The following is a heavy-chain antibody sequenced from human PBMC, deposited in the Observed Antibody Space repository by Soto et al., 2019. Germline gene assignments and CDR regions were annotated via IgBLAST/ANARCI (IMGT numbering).Heavy chain of an antibody. Sequence: GGSLRLSCAASGFTFSSYGMHWVRQAPGKGLEWVAVISYDGSNKYYADSVKGRFTISRDNSKNTLYLQMNSLRAEDTAVYYCAKDSPDRPFYTFGVVQEYFDYWGQGTLVTVSS. V-gene: IGHV3-30*18. D-gene: IGHD3-3*01. CDR3: AKDSPDRPFYTFGVVQEYFDY. CDR1: GFTFSSYG. J-gene: IGHJ4*02. CDR2: ISYDGSNK.